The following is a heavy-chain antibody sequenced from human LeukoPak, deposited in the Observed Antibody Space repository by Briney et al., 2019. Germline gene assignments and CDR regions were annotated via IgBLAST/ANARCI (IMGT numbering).Heavy chain of an antibody. V-gene: IGHV3-7*04. CDR2: IKQDGSEK. J-gene: IGHJ4*02. CDR1: GFTFDDYG. D-gene: IGHD3-16*02. CDR3: ARGDTQSKYRQFDS. Sequence: HPGGSLRLSCAASGFTFDDYGMSWVRQAPGKGLEWVANIKQDGSEKDYVDSVKGRFTISRDNAKNSLYPQMNSLRAEDTGVYYCARGDTQSKYRQFDSWGQGSLVIVSS.